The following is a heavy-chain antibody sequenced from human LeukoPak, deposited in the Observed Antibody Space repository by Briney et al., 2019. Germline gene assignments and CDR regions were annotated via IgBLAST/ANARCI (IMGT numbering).Heavy chain of an antibody. CDR2: IRWDDAK. CDR3: AHTRDDYSYVY. V-gene: IGHV2-5*02. Sequence: SGPTLVNPPQTLTLTCTFSGFSLSTGGGAVGWIRQPPGKALEWLALIRWDDAKRYSPSLKSRLIISKDTSKNPVVLTMTNMDPVDTATYYCAHTRDDYSYVYWGQGTLVTVSS. CDR1: GFSLSTGGGA. J-gene: IGHJ4*02. D-gene: IGHD5-24*01.